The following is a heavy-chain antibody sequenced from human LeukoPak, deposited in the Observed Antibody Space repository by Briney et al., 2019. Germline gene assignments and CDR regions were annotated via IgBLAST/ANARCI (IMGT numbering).Heavy chain of an antibody. CDR2: ISYDGSNK. CDR3: AKDPAASDWLILYGMDV. D-gene: IGHD3/OR15-3a*01. J-gene: IGHJ6*02. Sequence: GRSLRLSCAASGFTFSSYGMHWVRQAPGKGLEWVAVISYDGSNKYYADSMKGRFTISRDNSKNTLYLQMNSLRAEDTAVYYCAKDPAASDWLILYGMDVWGQGTTVTVSS. V-gene: IGHV3-30*18. CDR1: GFTFSSYG.